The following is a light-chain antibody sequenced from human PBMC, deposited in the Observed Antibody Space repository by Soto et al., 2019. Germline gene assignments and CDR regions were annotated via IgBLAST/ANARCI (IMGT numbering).Light chain of an antibody. Sequence: QSVLTQPASVTGSLGQSITISCTGTSSDVGGYNYVSWYQQHPGKAPKLMIYDVSNRPSGVSNRFSGSKSGNTASLTISGLRAEDDVDYYCSSYTSSSTYVLFGGGTKLTVL. CDR2: DVS. CDR3: SSYTSSSTYVL. V-gene: IGLV2-14*01. CDR1: SSDVGGYNY. J-gene: IGLJ2*01.